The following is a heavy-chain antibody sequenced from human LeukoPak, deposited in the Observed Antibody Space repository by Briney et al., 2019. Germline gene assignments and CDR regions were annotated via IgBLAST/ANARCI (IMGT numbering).Heavy chain of an antibody. D-gene: IGHD1-26*01. CDR2: ISGSGGST. J-gene: IGHJ4*02. V-gene: IGHV3-23*01. CDR3: TREVHSGSSDY. CDR1: GFTFSSYA. Sequence: GGSLRLSCAASGFTFSSYAMSWVRQAPGKGLEWVSAISGSGGSTYYADSVKGRFTISRDNSKNTLYLQMGSLRADDMAVYYCTREVHSGSSDYWGQGTLVTVPS.